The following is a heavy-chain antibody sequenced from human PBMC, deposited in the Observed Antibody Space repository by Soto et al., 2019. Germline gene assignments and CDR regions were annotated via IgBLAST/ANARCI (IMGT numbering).Heavy chain of an antibody. CDR3: ARDSVAARIWGYYYYDMDV. CDR2: IWYDGSNK. D-gene: IGHD6-6*01. Sequence: GGSLRLSCAASGFTFSSYGMHWVRQAPGKGLEWVAVIWYDGSNKYYADSVKGRFTISRDNSKNTLYLQMNSLRAEDTAVYYCARDSVAARIWGYYYYDMDVWGQGTTVTVSS. V-gene: IGHV3-33*01. J-gene: IGHJ6*02. CDR1: GFTFSSYG.